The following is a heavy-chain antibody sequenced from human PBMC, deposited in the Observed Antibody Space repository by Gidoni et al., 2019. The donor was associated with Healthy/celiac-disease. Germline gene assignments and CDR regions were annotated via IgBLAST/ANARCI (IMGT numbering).Heavy chain of an antibody. CDR1: GLTFSSYE. CDR3: ARGKVITLFDY. D-gene: IGHD3-22*01. J-gene: IGHJ4*02. Sequence: EVQLVESGGGLVQTGGSLRRPGAGSGLTFSSYEMNWVRQAPGKGLEWFSYISSSGTTIYSADSVKGRFTISRDNAKNSLYLQMNSLRAEDTAVYYCARGKVITLFDYWGQGTLVTVSS. CDR2: ISSSGTTI. V-gene: IGHV3-48*03.